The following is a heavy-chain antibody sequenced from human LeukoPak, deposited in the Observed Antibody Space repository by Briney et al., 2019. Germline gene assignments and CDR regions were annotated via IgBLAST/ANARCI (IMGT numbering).Heavy chain of an antibody. J-gene: IGHJ3*02. V-gene: IGHV3-21*01. D-gene: IGHD3-16*02. CDR3: ARASDHDWGSYRWDAFDI. Sequence: GGSLRLSCAASGFTFSAYAMSWVRLAPGTGLEWVSSISSSGSYIYYADSLKGRFTVSRDNARKSLYLQMNGLRAEDTAVYYCARASDHDWGSYRWDAFDIWGQGTMVTVSS. CDR1: GFTFSAYA. CDR2: ISSSGSYI.